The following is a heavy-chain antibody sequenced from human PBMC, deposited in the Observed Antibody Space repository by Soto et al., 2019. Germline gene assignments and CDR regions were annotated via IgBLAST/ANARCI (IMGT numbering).Heavy chain of an antibody. D-gene: IGHD3-3*02. J-gene: IGHJ3*02. V-gene: IGHV3-33*01. CDR2: IWYDGSNK. CDR1: GFTFSSYG. Sequence: QVQLVESGGGVVQPGRSLRLSCAASGFTFSSYGMHWVRQAPGKGLEWVAVIWYDGSNKYYADSVKGRFTISRDNSKHTLDLQMNSLGAEDKAVYYCARDRDRIFGVVIPDDAFDIWGEGTMVTVSS. CDR3: ARDRDRIFGVVIPDDAFDI.